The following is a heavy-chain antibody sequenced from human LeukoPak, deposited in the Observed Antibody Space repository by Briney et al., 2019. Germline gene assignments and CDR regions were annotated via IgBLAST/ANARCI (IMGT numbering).Heavy chain of an antibody. V-gene: IGHV1-46*01. J-gene: IGHJ5*02. CDR1: GYTFTIYY. CDR3: ARARNYGQGFDH. Sequence: TVKVFCKASGYTFTIYYMHCVRQPPGQGLVWMGIINPSGGSTSYAQKLQGRVTMTRDTSTSTVYMELSSLRSDDTAVYYCARARNYGQGFDHWGQGTLVTVSS. CDR2: INPSGGST. D-gene: IGHD3-10*01.